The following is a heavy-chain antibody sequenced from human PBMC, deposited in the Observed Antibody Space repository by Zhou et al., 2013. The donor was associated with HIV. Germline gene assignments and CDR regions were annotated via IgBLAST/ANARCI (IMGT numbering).Heavy chain of an antibody. J-gene: IGHJ6*02. CDR2: TIPVYDTA. CDR3: AREIKTTDRGRAGDRSGFDIR. Sequence: QVRLVQPGAEVKKPGSSVKVSCKASGVTFNKFAISWVRQAPGRGLEWMGGTIPVYDTAIYAQHFQGRVAITTDESTSTSYMELSSLRSEDTAVVYCAREIKTTDRGRAGDRSGFDIRGDQGT. D-gene: IGHD3-22*01. CDR1: GVTFNKFA. V-gene: IGHV1-69*05.